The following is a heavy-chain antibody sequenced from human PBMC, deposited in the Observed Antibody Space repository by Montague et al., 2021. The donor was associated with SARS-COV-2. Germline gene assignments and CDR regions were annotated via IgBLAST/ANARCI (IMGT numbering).Heavy chain of an antibody. CDR3: ATALAAAGTLPPLN. CDR2: FDPEDGET. D-gene: IGHD6-25*01. J-gene: IGHJ4*02. Sequence: SVKVSCKVSGYTLTELSMHWVRQALGKGLEWMGGFDPEDGETIYAQKFQGRVTMTEDTSTDTAYMELSSLRSEDTAMYYCATALAAAGTLPPLNWGQGTLVTVSS. V-gene: IGHV1-24*01. CDR1: GYTLTELS.